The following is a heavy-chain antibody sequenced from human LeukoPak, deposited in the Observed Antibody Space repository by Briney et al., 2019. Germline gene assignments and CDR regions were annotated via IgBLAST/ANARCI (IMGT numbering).Heavy chain of an antibody. J-gene: IGHJ4*02. CDR3: VTYYFDSSGPKKNY. CDR1: GRSFSGYY. Sequence: SATLSLTCAVYGRSFSGYYWSWIRQPPGKGLEWIGESNHSGSTNYNPSLKSRVTITVDTSKKRFSLKLSSVTAADTAVYYCVTYYFDSSGPKKNYWGQGTLVTVSS. V-gene: IGHV4-34*01. D-gene: IGHD3-22*01. CDR2: SNHSGST.